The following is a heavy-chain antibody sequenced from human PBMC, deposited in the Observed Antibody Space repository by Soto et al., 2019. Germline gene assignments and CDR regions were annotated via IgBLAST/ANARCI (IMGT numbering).Heavy chain of an antibody. CDR1: GFTFNNYA. CDR3: VSQLRA. Sequence: GASLRLSCAASGFTFNNYAMNWVRQAPGKGLEWVSSITSGGSMYYAGSVKGRFTISRDNAKNSLYLQMNSLRAEDTAVYYCVSQLRAWGQGTLVTVSS. V-gene: IGHV3-21*01. D-gene: IGHD6-6*01. J-gene: IGHJ5*02. CDR2: ITSGGSM.